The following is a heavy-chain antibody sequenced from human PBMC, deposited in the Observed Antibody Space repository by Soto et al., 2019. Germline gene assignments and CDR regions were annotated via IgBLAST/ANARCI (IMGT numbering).Heavy chain of an antibody. CDR2: ISYDGSNK. CDR3: ARDSSSWQRRNCFDP. V-gene: IGHV3-30-3*01. D-gene: IGHD6-13*01. Sequence: QVQLVESGGGVVQPGRSLRLSCAASGFSFRSYAMHWVRQAPGKGLEWVAVISYDGSNKYYADSVKGRFTISRDNSKNTLYLQMNSMRAEDTAVYYCARDSSSWQRRNCFDPWGQGTLVTVSS. J-gene: IGHJ5*02. CDR1: GFSFRSYA.